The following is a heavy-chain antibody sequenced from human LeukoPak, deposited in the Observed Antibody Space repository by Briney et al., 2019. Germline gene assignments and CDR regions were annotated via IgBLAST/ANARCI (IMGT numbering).Heavy chain of an antibody. D-gene: IGHD3-16*01. CDR1: GGXISSYY. V-gene: IGHV4-59*01. CDR2: INYSGST. Sequence: PSETLSLTCAVYGGXISSYYCSWIRQPPGKGLEWIGYINYSGSTNYDPSLRSRVTISVDTSKNHFSLKLSSVTAADTAVYYCARSKLGVGDAFDIWGQGTMVTVSS. CDR3: ARSKLGVGDAFDI. J-gene: IGHJ3*02.